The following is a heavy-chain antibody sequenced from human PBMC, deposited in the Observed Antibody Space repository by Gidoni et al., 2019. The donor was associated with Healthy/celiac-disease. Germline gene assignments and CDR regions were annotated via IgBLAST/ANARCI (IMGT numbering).Heavy chain of an antibody. CDR3: ARTTPPSGWFDP. V-gene: IGHV4-39*01. D-gene: IGHD3-10*01. J-gene: IGHJ5*02. CDR1: GGSSSSSSYY. Sequence: QLQLQESGPGRVKPSETLSLTCTVSGGSSSSSSYYWGWIRQPQGKGLEWIGSIYYSGRTYYTPSLTSRVTISVDTSKNQFSLKLSSVTAADTAVYYCARTTPPSGWFDPWGQGTLVTVSS. CDR2: IYYSGRT.